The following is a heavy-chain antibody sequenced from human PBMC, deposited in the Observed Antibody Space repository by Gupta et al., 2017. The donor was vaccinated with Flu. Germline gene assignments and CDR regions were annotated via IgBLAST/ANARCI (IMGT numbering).Heavy chain of an antibody. CDR3: ARLRDYGNFDY. Sequence: LQLQESGPGLQKPSETLSPTCTVPGCPISSSIHSWGWIRQPPGKGLEWIGSIYYSGSTYYNPSLKSRVTISVDTSKTQFSLRLSSVTAADTAVYYCARLRDYGNFDYWGQGTLVTVSS. J-gene: IGHJ4*02. V-gene: IGHV4-39*01. D-gene: IGHD4-17*01. CDR2: IYYSGST. CDR1: GCPISSSIHS.